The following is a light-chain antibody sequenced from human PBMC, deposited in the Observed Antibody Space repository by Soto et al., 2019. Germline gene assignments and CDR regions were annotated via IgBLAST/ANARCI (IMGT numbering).Light chain of an antibody. CDR1: SSDVGGYNY. CDR2: EVS. V-gene: IGLV2-8*01. Sequence: QSALTQPPSASGSPGQSVTISCTGTSSDVGGYNYVSWYQQHPGKAPKLMISEVSKRPSGVTDRFSGSKSGNTASLTVSGLQAEDEADYYCSSFAGNNNVVFSGGTKVTVL. J-gene: IGLJ2*01. CDR3: SSFAGNNNVV.